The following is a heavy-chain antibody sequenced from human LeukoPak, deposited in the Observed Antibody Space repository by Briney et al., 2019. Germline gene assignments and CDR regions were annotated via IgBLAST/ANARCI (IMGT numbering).Heavy chain of an antibody. CDR3: ARGQQLVLGWFGP. J-gene: IGHJ5*02. V-gene: IGHV3-64*01. Sequence: PGGSLRLSCAASGFSFSSYAMHWVRQAPGKGLEYVSTISSNGGSTYNANSVKGRFTISRDNSKNTLYLQMGSLRAEDMAVYYCARGQQLVLGWFGPWGQGTLVTVSS. D-gene: IGHD6-6*01. CDR2: ISSNGGST. CDR1: GFSFSSYA.